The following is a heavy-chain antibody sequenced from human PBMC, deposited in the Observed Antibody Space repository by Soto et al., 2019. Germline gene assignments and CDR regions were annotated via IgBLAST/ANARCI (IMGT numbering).Heavy chain of an antibody. CDR2: IYHSGST. CDR3: ARDSGYYDSSGYYFNYYYGMDV. Sequence: QVQLQESGPGLVKPSGTLSLTCAVSGGSISSSNWWSWVRQPPGKGLEWIGEIYHSGSTNYNPSLKSRVTISVDKSKNLFSLKLSSVTAADTAVYYCARDSGYYDSSGYYFNYYYGMDVWGQGTTVTVSS. CDR1: GGSISSSNW. D-gene: IGHD3-22*01. V-gene: IGHV4-4*02. J-gene: IGHJ6*02.